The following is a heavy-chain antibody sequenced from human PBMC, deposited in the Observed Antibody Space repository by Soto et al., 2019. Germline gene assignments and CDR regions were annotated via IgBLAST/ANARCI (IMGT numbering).Heavy chain of an antibody. D-gene: IGHD3-16*01. CDR3: ARVPGDPLYYYYYGMDV. J-gene: IGHJ6*02. Sequence: GGSLRLSCAASGFTFSSYGMHWVRQAPGKGLEWVAVIWYDGSNKYYADSVKGRFTTSRDNSKNTLYLQMNSLRAEDTAVYYCARVPGDPLYYYYYGMDVWGQGTTVTVSS. V-gene: IGHV3-33*01. CDR2: IWYDGSNK. CDR1: GFTFSSYG.